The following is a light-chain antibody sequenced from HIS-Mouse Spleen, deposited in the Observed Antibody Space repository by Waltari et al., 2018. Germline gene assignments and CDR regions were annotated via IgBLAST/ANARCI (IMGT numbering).Light chain of an antibody. V-gene: IGLV2-14*03. CDR3: SSYTSSSFNVV. Sequence: SALTQPASVSGSPGQSIPIPCTGPSRDVGGYNYVSLYQHHPGKAPKLMIYDVSNRPSGVSNRFSGSKSGNTASLTISGLQAEDEADYYCSSYTSSSFNVVFGGGTKLTVL. CDR1: SRDVGGYNY. CDR2: DVS. J-gene: IGLJ2*01.